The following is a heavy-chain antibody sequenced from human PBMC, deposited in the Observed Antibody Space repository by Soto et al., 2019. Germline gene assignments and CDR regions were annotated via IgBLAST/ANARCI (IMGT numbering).Heavy chain of an antibody. J-gene: IGHJ4*02. CDR3: ARLRLRSPWASSDY. CDR2: IIPIFGTA. V-gene: IGHV1-69*13. CDR1: GGTFSSYA. Sequence: ASVKVSCKASGGTFSSYAISWVRQAPGQGLEWMGGIIPIFGTANYAQKFQGRVTITADESTSTAYMELSSLRSEDTAVYYCARLRLRSPWASSDYWGQGTLFTVSS. D-gene: IGHD4-17*01.